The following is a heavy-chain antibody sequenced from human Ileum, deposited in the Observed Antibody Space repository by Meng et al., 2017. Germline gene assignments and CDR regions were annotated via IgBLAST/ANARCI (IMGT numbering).Heavy chain of an antibody. CDR2: IDPRTGDT. CDR3: ARDLAGLGGY. Sequence: HVQLVQLGAELKKPGASVTVSCKTFGYTFSDYFMYWVRQAPGQGLEWMGWIDPRTGDTRYTQKLQGRVTMTRDTSISTVYMEVTNLRDDDTAVYYCARDLAGLGGYWGQGTLVTVSS. V-gene: IGHV1-2*02. D-gene: IGHD6-19*01. J-gene: IGHJ4*02. CDR1: GYTFSDYF.